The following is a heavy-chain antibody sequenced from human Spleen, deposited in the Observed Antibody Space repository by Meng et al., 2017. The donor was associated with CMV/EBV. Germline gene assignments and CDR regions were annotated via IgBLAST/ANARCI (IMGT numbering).Heavy chain of an antibody. CDR1: YY. V-gene: IGHV4-39*07. Sequence: YYWGWIRQPPGKGLEWIGSIYYSGSTYYNPSLKSRVTISVDTSKNQFSLKLSSVTAADTAVYYCARVSGAFDFWSGYTTQASWFDPWGQGTLVTVSS. D-gene: IGHD3-3*01. J-gene: IGHJ5*02. CDR2: IYYSGST. CDR3: ARVSGAFDFWSGYTTQASWFDP.